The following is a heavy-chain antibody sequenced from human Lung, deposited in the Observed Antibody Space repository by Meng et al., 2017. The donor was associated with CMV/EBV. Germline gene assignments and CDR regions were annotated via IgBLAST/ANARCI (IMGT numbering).Heavy chain of an antibody. D-gene: IGHD6-6*01. Sequence: GGSLRLXXAASGFTFSSYAMHWVRQAPGKGLEWVAVISYDGSNKYYANSVKGRFTISRDNSKNTLYLQMNSLRAEDTAVYYCARDSGSSSFYYYYGMDVWGQGTTVTVSS. CDR2: ISYDGSNK. CDR1: GFTFSSYA. V-gene: IGHV3-30-3*01. CDR3: ARDSGSSSFYYYYGMDV. J-gene: IGHJ6*02.